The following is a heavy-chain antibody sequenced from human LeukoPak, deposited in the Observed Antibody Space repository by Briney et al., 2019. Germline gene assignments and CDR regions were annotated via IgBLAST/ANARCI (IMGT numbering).Heavy chain of an antibody. D-gene: IGHD3/OR15-3a*01. CDR1: GGSFSGYY. V-gene: IGHV4-34*01. J-gene: IGHJ6*03. CDR3: ARKIRNTATVLAWGMDV. Sequence: PSETLSLTCAVYGGSFSGYYWSWIRQPPGKGLEWIGEINHSGSTNYNPSLKSRVTISVDTSKNQFSLKLSSVTAADTAVYYCARKIRNTATVLAWGMDVWGKGTTVTVSS. CDR2: INHSGST.